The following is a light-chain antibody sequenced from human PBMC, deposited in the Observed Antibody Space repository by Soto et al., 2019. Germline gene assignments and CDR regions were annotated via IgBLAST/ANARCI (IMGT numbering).Light chain of an antibody. CDR1: SSDVGGYNY. CDR2: DVN. CDR3: SSYTSSSTL. J-gene: IGLJ2*01. V-gene: IGLV2-14*03. Sequence: QSALTQPASVSGSPGQSITISCTGTSSDVGGYNYVSWYQQHPGKAPKLMIYDVNYRPSGISNRFSGSKSDNTASLTISGLQAEDEADYYCSSYTSSSTLFGGGTKLTVL.